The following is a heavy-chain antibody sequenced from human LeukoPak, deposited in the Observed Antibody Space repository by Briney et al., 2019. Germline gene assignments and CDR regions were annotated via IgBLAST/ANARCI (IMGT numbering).Heavy chain of an antibody. J-gene: IGHJ5*02. CDR1: GSSISSYY. Sequence: SETLSLTCTVSGSSISSYYWSWIRQPPGKGLEWIGYIYYSGSTNYNPSLKSRVTISVDTSKNQFSLKLSSVTAADTAVYYCARAYSGSYYYWFDPWGQGTLVTVSS. CDR2: IYYSGST. V-gene: IGHV4-59*01. CDR3: ARAYSGSYYYWFDP. D-gene: IGHD1-26*01.